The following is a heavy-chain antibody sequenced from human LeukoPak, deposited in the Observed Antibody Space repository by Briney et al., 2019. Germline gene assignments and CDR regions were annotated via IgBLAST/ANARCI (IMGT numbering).Heavy chain of an antibody. Sequence: SSETLSLTCAVYGGSFSGYYWGWIRQPPGKGLEWIGSIYYSGSTYYNPSLKSRVTVSVDTSKNQFSLKLSSVTAADTAVYYCARHAHNNDFWSGYYTGYFDYWGQGTLVTVSS. V-gene: IGHV4-39*01. CDR3: ARHAHNNDFWSGYYTGYFDY. CDR2: IYYSGST. CDR1: GGSFSGYY. D-gene: IGHD3-3*01. J-gene: IGHJ4*02.